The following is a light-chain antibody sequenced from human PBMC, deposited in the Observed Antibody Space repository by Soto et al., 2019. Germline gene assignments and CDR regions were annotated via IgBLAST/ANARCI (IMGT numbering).Light chain of an antibody. CDR1: QTVTSNY. V-gene: IGKV3-20*01. J-gene: IGKJ2*01. CDR2: GAS. CDR3: QQYLSLPVT. Sequence: EVVLTQSPGTLYLSPGERATLACRARQTVTSNYLAWYQQKPGQAPRLLLYGASSRATDIPHRFSGSGSGTDLTLPISRLEHEDFALYYCQQYLSLPVTFGQGTKLEIK.